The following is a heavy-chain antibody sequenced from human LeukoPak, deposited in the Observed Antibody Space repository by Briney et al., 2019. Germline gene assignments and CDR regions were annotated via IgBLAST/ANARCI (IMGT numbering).Heavy chain of an antibody. CDR1: GGSISSGGYY. D-gene: IGHD3-22*01. CDR2: IYYSGST. Sequence: SETLSLTCTVSGGSISSGGYYWSWIRQHPGKGLEWIGYIYYSGSTYYNPSLKGRVTISVDTSKNQFSLKLSSVTAADTAVYYCARGILERRDYYEGHFDYWGQGTLVTVSS. CDR3: ARGILERRDYYEGHFDY. V-gene: IGHV4-31*03. J-gene: IGHJ4*02.